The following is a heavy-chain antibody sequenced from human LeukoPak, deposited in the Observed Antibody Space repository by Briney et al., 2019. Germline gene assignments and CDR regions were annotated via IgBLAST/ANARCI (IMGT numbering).Heavy chain of an antibody. J-gene: IGHJ4*02. D-gene: IGHD7-27*01. Sequence: PSETLSLTCTVSGGSISSGDYYWGWIRQPPGKGLEWIGSIYYSGSTYYNPSLKSRVTISVDTSKNQFSLKLSSVTAADTAVYYCAATDVTGEDYWGQGTLVTVSS. CDR2: IYYSGST. CDR1: GGSISSGDYY. CDR3: AATDVTGEDY. V-gene: IGHV4-39*01.